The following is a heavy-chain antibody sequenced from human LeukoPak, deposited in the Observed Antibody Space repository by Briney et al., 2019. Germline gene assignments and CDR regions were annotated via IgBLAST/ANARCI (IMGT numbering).Heavy chain of an antibody. CDR2: ISGSSSYM. V-gene: IGHV3-21*01. D-gene: IGHD1-1*01. CDR1: GFTFSSYS. J-gene: IGHJ4*02. Sequence: PGGSLRLSCAASGFTFSSYSMNWVRQAPGKGLEWVSFISGSSSYMYYADSVKGRFTISRDNAKNSLFLQMNSLRAEDTAVYYCARDESSGTVDYWGQGTLVTVSS. CDR3: ARDESSGTVDY.